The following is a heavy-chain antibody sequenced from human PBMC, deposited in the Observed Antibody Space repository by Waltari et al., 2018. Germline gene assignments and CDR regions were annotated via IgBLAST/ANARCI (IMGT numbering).Heavy chain of an antibody. D-gene: IGHD1-26*01. CDR1: GFTFSSYA. Sequence: EVQLLESGGGLVQPGGSLRLSCAASGFTFSSYAMSWVRQAPGKGLEWVSVIYSGGSTYYADSVKGRFTISRDNSKNTLSLQMNYLRTEDTAVYYCAKPSGSCFDHWAQGTRVIVSA. J-gene: IGHJ4*02. CDR3: AKPSGSCFDH. CDR2: IYSGGST. V-gene: IGHV3-23*03.